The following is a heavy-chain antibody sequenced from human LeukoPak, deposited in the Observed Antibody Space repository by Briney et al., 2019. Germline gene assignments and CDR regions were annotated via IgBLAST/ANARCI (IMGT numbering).Heavy chain of an antibody. CDR1: GYSFSSYW. CDR3: ARISPGTYYGSGPFEGVHY. J-gene: IGHJ4*02. CDR2: IYPGDSDT. V-gene: IGHV5-51*01. Sequence: GESLKISCKGSGYSFSSYWIGWVRQMPGRGLEWMGIIYPGDSDTRYSPSFQGQVTISTDKSISTAYLQWSSLKASDTAIYYCARISPGTYYGSGPFEGVHYWGQGTLLTVSS. D-gene: IGHD3-10*01.